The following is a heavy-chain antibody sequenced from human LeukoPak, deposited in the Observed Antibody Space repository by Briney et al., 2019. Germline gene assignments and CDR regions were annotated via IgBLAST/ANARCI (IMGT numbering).Heavy chain of an antibody. Sequence: PSETLSLTCTVSGGSISSGGYYWSWIRQHPGKGLEWIGYIYYSGSTYYNPSLKSRVTISVDTSKNQFSLKLSSVTAADTAVHYCARGTHYDSSGYWFDPWGQGTLVTVSS. CDR2: IYYSGST. D-gene: IGHD3-22*01. CDR3: ARGTHYDSSGYWFDP. J-gene: IGHJ5*02. CDR1: GGSISSGGYY. V-gene: IGHV4-31*03.